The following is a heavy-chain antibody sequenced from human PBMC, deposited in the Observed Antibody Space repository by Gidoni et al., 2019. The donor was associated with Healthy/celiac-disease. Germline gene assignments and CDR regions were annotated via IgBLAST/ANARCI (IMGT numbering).Heavy chain of an antibody. CDR1: GYTFTSYA. J-gene: IGHJ3*02. Sequence: QVQLVQSGAEVKKPGASVKVSCKASGYTFTSYAMHWVRQAPGQRLEWMGWINAGNGNTKYSQKFQGRVTITRDTSASTAYMELSSLRSEDTAVYYCARPRQQLAYDAFDIWGQGTMVTVSS. V-gene: IGHV1-3*01. CDR3: ARPRQQLAYDAFDI. D-gene: IGHD6-13*01. CDR2: INAGNGNT.